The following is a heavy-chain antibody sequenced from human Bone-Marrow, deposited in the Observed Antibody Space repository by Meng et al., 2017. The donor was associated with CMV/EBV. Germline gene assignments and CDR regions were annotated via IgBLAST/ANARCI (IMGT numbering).Heavy chain of an antibody. D-gene: IGHD1-1*01. V-gene: IGHV4-59*01. CDR3: ARNLEMGWFDP. J-gene: IGHJ5*02. CDR2: ISDRGRT. Sequence: SETLSLTCTVSGGSISSYYWSWIRQPPGKALEWIGYISDRGRTNYNPSLRSRVTMSVDTSKNHFSLKLSSLTAADTAMYHCARNLEMGWFDPWGHGTLVTVSS. CDR1: GGSISSYY.